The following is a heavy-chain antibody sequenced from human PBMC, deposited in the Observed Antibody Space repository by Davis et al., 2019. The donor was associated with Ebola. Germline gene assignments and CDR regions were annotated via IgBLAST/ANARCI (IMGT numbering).Heavy chain of an antibody. CDR1: DYSISSGYY. V-gene: IGHV4-38-2*02. CDR2: IYHSGST. J-gene: IGHJ4*02. D-gene: IGHD5-18*01. Sequence: MPSETLSLTCTVSDYSISSGYYWGWIRQPPGKGLGWIGTIYHSGSTYYNPSLESRVTIPLDTSKNQFSLKLSSVTAADTAVYYCARGRYSYGYFDYWGQGTLVTVSP. CDR3: ARGRYSYGYFDY.